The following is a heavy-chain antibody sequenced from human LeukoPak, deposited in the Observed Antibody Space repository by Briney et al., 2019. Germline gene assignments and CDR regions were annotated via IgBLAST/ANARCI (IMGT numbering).Heavy chain of an antibody. CDR1: GYTFTGYY. CDR2: INPNSGGT. V-gene: IGHV1-2*02. D-gene: IGHD3-3*01. J-gene: IGHJ4*02. Sequence: GASVKVSCKASGYTFTGYYMHWVRQAPGQGLEWMGWINPNSGGTNYAQKFQGRVTMTRDTSISTAYMELSRLRSDDTAVYYCARGPRITIFGVVIVFDYWGQGTLVTVSS. CDR3: ARGPRITIFGVVIVFDY.